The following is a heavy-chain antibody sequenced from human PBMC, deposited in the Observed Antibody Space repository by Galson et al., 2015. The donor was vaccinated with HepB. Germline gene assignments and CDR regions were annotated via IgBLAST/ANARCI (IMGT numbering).Heavy chain of an antibody. D-gene: IGHD1-1*01. CDR2: IPYDGSNK. V-gene: IGHV3-30*18. CDR1: GFTFSSYG. Sequence: SLRLSCAASGFTFSSYGMHWVRQAPGKGLEWVAVIPYDGSNKYYADSVKGRFTISRDNSKNTLYLQMNSLRAEDTAVYYCAKKVVGADWNGDYWGQGTLVTVSS. J-gene: IGHJ4*02. CDR3: AKKVVGADWNGDY.